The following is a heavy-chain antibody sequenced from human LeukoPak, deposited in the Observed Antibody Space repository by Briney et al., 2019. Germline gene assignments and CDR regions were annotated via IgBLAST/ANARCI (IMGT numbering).Heavy chain of an antibody. CDR2: IHHSGST. CDR1: AGSISNYW. J-gene: IGHJ6*03. CDR3: TRPYYYYMDV. V-gene: IGHV4-4*02. Sequence: SQSLSLTCDVSAGSISNYWCSWVRQPPRKGLEWIAEIHHSGSTNYNPSLKSRVTISVDTSKNQFSLKLSSVTAADTAVYYCTRPYYYYMDVWGNGTTVTVSS.